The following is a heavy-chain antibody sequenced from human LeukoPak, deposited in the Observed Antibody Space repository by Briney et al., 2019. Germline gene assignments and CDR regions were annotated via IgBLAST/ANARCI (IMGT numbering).Heavy chain of an antibody. CDR3: SRGQQWFDP. CDR2: ISSSGST. CDR1: DASISSYY. V-gene: IGHV4-59*08. J-gene: IGHJ5*02. Sequence: SETLSLTCTVSDASISSYYWSWIRQPPGKGLEWIAYISSSGSTKYNPSLKSRLTLSVDTSKNQFSLKLTSMTAADTAVYYCSRGQQWFDPWGQGTLVTVSS.